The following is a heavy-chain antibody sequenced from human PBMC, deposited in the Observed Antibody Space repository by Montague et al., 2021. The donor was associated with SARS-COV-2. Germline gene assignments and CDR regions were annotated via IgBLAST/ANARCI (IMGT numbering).Heavy chain of an antibody. CDR3: ARGWFSPIIVVVIRGPFAY. D-gene: IGHD3-22*01. CDR2: IYYIGST. CDR1: GGSISSSSYY. V-gene: IGHV4-39*07. J-gene: IGHJ4*02. Sequence: SETLSLTCTVSGGSISSSSYYWGWIRQPPGKGLEWIGSIYYIGSTYYNPSLKSRVTMSVDTSKNQFSLKLSSVTARDTDVYYRARGWFSPIIVVVIRGPFAYWGQGTLVTVSS.